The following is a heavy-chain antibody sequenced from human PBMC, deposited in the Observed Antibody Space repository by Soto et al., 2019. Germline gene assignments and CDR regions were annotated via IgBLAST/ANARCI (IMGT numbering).Heavy chain of an antibody. CDR3: AKDLGVVRLWFPNDAFDI. V-gene: IGHV3-23*01. J-gene: IGHJ3*02. CDR2: ISGSGGST. Sequence: GGSLRLSCAASGFTFSSYAMSWVRQAPGKGLEWVSAISGSGGSTYYADSVKGRFTISRDNSKNTLYLQMNSLRAEDTAVYYCAKDLGVVRLWFPNDAFDIWGQGTMVTVSS. CDR1: GFTFSSYA. D-gene: IGHD5-18*01.